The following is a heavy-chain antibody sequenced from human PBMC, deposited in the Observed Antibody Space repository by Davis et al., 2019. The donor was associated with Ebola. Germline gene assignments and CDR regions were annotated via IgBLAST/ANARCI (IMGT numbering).Heavy chain of an antibody. CDR2: IKQDGSEE. Sequence: GESLKISCAASGFTFSTYWMSWVRQAPGKGLEWVANIKQDGSEEYYVDSVKGRFTISRDNAKNSVYLQMNSLRVENTAFYYCARGASYPGCWGQGTLVTVSS. V-gene: IGHV3-7*03. D-gene: IGHD1-26*01. J-gene: IGHJ4*02. CDR1: GFTFSTYW. CDR3: ARGASYPGC.